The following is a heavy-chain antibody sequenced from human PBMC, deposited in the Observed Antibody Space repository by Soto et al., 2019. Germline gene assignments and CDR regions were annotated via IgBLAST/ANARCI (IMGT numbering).Heavy chain of an antibody. CDR2: IIPIFATA. Sequence: GASVKVSCKASGGTLSSYAISWVRQAPGQGLERMGGIIPIFATAKYAQKFQGRVTITADESTSTAYMELSSLRSEDKAVFFWAFLGVVIENYYGRGVGGQGTRVTVSS. CDR1: GGTLSSYA. CDR3: AFLGVVIENYYGRGV. V-gene: IGHV1-69*13. D-gene: IGHD3-3*01. J-gene: IGHJ6*02.